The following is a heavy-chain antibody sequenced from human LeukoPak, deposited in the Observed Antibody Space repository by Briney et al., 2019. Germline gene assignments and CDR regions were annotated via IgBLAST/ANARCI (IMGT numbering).Heavy chain of an antibody. V-gene: IGHV1-8*03. CDR2: MDPNSGNT. D-gene: IGHD4-17*01. CDR3: ARGYPFYGDYVYLGLDY. J-gene: IGHJ4*02. CDR1: GYTFTSYG. Sequence: GASVKVSCKASGYTFTSYGISWVRQATGQGLEWMGWMDPNSGNTGYAQKFQGRVTITRNTSISTAYMELSSLRSEDTAVYYCARGYPFYGDYVYLGLDYWGQGTLVTVSS.